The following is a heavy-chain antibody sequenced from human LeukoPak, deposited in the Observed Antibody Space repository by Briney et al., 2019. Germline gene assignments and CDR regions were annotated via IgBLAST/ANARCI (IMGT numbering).Heavy chain of an antibody. D-gene: IGHD3-3*01. V-gene: IGHV3-7*01. CDR3: ARVGSDFWSGYYFDY. J-gene: IGHJ4*02. CDR1: GFTFSSYW. CDR2: IKQDGSEK. Sequence: GGSLRLSCAASGFTFSSYWMSWVRQAPGKGLEWVANIKQDGSEKYYVDSVKGRFTISRDNAKNSLYLQMNSLRAEDTAVYYCARVGSDFWSGYYFDYWGQGTLVTVSS.